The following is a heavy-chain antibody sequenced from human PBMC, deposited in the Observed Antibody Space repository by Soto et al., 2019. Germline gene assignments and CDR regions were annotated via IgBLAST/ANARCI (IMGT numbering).Heavy chain of an antibody. CDR1: GFTFRTYT. CDR2: IRGFSPYT. D-gene: IGHD2-15*01. V-gene: IGHV3-21*01. J-gene: IGHJ6*02. Sequence: GGSLRLFCVASGFTFRTYTMNWVRQAPGKGLEWVSGIRGFSPYTFYSESVKGRFTISRDNAKNSLYLQMNSLRAEDTAVYYCARDRGYDAHDYYYNAMDVWGHVTTVPVSS. CDR3: ARDRGYDAHDYYYNAMDV.